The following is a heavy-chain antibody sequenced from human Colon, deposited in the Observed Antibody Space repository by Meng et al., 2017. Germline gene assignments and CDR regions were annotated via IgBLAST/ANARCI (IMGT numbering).Heavy chain of an antibody. CDR2: LGGGDDI. V-gene: IGHV3-23*01. D-gene: IGHD1-20*01. CDR3: VKDRESYNSVWDAFDI. J-gene: IGHJ3*02. CDR1: GFAFDTYA. Sequence: ESLKISCAASGFAFDTYAMSWVRQAPGKGLEWVSSLGGGDDIFYSDSVKGHFTISRDNSKNTLYLQMNNLRAEDTAVYYCVKDRESYNSVWDAFDIWGQGTMVTVSS.